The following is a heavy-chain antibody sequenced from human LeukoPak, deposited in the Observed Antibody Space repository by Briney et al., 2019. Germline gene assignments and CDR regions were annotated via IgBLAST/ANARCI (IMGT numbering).Heavy chain of an antibody. CDR2: ISGSGGST. D-gene: IGHD2-15*01. J-gene: IGHJ4*02. CDR3: AKDYVGMVAANSGVDY. V-gene: IGHV3-23*01. Sequence: GGSLRLSCAASGFTFRDYYMSWIRQAPGKGLEWVSAISGSGGSTYYADSVKGRFTISRDNSKNTLYLQMNSLRAEDTAVYYCAKDYVGMVAANSGVDYWGQGTLVTVSS. CDR1: GFTFRDYY.